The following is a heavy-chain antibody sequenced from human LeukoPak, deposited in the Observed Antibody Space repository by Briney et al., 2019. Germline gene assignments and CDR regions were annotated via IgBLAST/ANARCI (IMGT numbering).Heavy chain of an antibody. J-gene: IGHJ3*02. Sequence: GGSLRLSCAASGFTFSSYGMHWVRQAPGKGLEWVAFIRYDGSNKYYADSVKGRFTISRDNSKNTLYLQMNSLRAEDTAVYYCAKVYDYGDHGAFDIWGQGTMVTVSS. V-gene: IGHV3-30*02. CDR3: AKVYDYGDHGAFDI. CDR2: IRYDGSNK. CDR1: GFTFSSYG. D-gene: IGHD4-17*01.